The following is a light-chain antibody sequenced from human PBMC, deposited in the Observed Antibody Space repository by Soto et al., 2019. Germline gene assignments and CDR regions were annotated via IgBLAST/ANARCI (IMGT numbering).Light chain of an antibody. V-gene: IGLV2-8*01. J-gene: IGLJ2*01. CDR1: SSDVGGYNY. Sequence: QSALTQPPSASGSPGQSVTISCTGTSSDVGGYNYVSWYQQHPGKAPKLMIYDVSKRPSGVPDRFSGSKSGNTASLTVSGLQADDEADYYCSSYAGSNNVVIFGGGTKVTVL. CDR3: SSYAGSNNVVI. CDR2: DVS.